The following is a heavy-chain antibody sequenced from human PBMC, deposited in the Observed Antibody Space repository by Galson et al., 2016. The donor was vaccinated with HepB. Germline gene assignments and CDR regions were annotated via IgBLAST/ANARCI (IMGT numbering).Heavy chain of an antibody. Sequence: SLRHSCAASGFRFSDRAMHWVRQPPGKGLAWVAVIWPNGNSQCYADSVKGRFTISRDNSKNTLYLQSSSLRAEDTAVYYCARDSGDSWSGYSAYYDYWGQGTLVNV. D-gene: IGHD3-3*01. CDR2: IWPNGNSQ. V-gene: IGHV3-33*01. J-gene: IGHJ4*02. CDR1: GFRFSDRA. CDR3: ARDSGDSWSGYSAYYDY.